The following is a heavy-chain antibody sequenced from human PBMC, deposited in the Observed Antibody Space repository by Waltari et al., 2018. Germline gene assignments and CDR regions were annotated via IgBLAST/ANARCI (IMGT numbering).Heavy chain of an antibody. CDR1: GGAISSYY. CDR3: ARVSKFSSGYSYAFDI. V-gene: IGHV4-59*01. J-gene: IGHJ3*02. D-gene: IGHD3-22*01. Sequence: QVQLQESGPGLVKPSETLSLTFTVSGGAISSYYWLSIRQHPGKGLEWIVYIYYSGSTNYNPSLKSLVTISVDTSKNQFSLKLSSVTAADTAVYYCARVSKFSSGYSYAFDIWGQGTMVTVSS. CDR2: IYYSGST.